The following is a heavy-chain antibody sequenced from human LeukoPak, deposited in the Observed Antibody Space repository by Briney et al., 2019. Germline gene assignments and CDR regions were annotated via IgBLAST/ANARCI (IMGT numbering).Heavy chain of an antibody. CDR2: ISDDGSNK. J-gene: IGHJ2*01. CDR3: AKDSGVIAGHWYFDL. V-gene: IGHV3-30*18. CDR1: GFTFSNYG. Sequence: GRSLRLSCTASGFTFSNYGMHWVRQAPGKGLDWVAIISDDGSNKYYAYSVQGRVTISRDNSKNTLYLQVSSLRDEDTAVYYCAKDSGVIAGHWYFDLWGRGTLVSVSS. D-gene: IGHD3-10*01.